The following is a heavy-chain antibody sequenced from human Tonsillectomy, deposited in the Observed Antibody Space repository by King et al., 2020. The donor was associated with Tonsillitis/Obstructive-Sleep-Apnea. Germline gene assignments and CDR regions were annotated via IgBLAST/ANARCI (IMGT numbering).Heavy chain of an antibody. CDR1: GGSISSYY. CDR3: AREDCTNGVCYNSFDY. J-gene: IGHJ4*02. Sequence: QLQESGPGLVKPSETLSLTCTVSGGSISSYYWSWIRQPPGKGLEWIGYIYYSGSTNYNPSLKSRVTISVDTSKNQFSLKLSSVTAADTAVYYCAREDCTNGVCYNSFDYWGQGTLVTVSS. CDR2: IYYSGST. D-gene: IGHD2-8*01. V-gene: IGHV4-59*01.